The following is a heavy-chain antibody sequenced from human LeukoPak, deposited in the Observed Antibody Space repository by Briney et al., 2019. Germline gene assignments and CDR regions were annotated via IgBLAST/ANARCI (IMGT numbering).Heavy chain of an antibody. J-gene: IGHJ6*02. D-gene: IGHD6-6*01. CDR2: MNPNSGNT. V-gene: IGHV1-8*01. CDR1: GYTFTSYD. Sequence: ASVKVSCKASGYTFTSYDINWVRQATGQGLEWMGWMNPNSGNTGYAQKFQGRVTMTRNTSISTAYMELSSLRSEDTAVYYCAREIAARSYYYYGMDVWGQGTTVTVSS. CDR3: AREIAARSYYYYGMDV.